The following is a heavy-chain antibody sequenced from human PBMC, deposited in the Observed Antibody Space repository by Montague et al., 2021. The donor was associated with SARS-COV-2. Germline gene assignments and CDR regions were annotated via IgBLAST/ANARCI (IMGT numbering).Heavy chain of an antibody. CDR1: GGSISSGSYY. D-gene: IGHD2-21*01. V-gene: IGHV4-61*02. CDR2: IYTSGST. J-gene: IGHJ4*02. Sequence: TLSLTCTVSGGSISSGSYYWSWIRQPAGKGLEWIGRIYTSGSTNYNPSPKSRVTISVDTSKNQFSLKLSSVTAADTAVYYCARVVGFDFDYWGQGTLVTVSS. CDR3: ARVVGFDFDY.